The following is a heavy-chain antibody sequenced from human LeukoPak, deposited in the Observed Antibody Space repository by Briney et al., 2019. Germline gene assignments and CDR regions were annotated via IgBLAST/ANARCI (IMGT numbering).Heavy chain of an antibody. CDR3: ARRGGFNWKSQKAQNWFDP. J-gene: IGHJ5*02. Sequence: GESLKIPCKGSGYSFTSYWIGWVRQMPGKGLEWMGIIYPGDSDTRYSPSFQGQVTISADKSISTAYLQWSSLKASDTAIYYCARRGGFNWKSQKAQNWFDPWGQGTLVTVSS. CDR1: GYSFTSYW. V-gene: IGHV5-51*01. CDR2: IYPGDSDT. D-gene: IGHD1-20*01.